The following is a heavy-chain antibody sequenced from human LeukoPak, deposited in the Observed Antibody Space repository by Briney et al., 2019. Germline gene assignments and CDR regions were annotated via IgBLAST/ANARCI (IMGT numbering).Heavy chain of an antibody. J-gene: IGHJ6*03. CDR3: ARGDYDFWSGPKRYYYYMDV. CDR2: ISAYNGNT. Sequence: ASVKVSCKASGYTFTSYGISWVRQAPGQGLEWMGWISAYNGNTNYAQKLQGRVTMTTDTSKSTAYMELRSLRSDATAVYYCARGDYDFWSGPKRYYYYMDVWGKGTTVTVSS. CDR1: GYTFTSYG. V-gene: IGHV1-18*01. D-gene: IGHD3-3*01.